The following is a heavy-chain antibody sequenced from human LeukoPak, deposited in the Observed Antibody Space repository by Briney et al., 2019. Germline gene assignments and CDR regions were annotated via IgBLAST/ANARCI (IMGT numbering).Heavy chain of an antibody. CDR1: GFTFSDYY. CDR3: ARAPRITIFGVVIIDGMDV. D-gene: IGHD3-3*01. J-gene: IGHJ6*02. Sequence: GGSLRLSCAASGFTFSDYYISGIRQAPGKGLEWVSYISSSGSTIYYADSVKDRFTISRDNAKNSLYLQMNSLRAEDTAVYYCARAPRITIFGVVIIDGMDVWGQGTTVTVSS. V-gene: IGHV3-11*01. CDR2: ISSSGSTI.